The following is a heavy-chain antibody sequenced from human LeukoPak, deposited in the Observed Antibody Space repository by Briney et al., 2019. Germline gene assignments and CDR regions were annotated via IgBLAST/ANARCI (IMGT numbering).Heavy chain of an antibody. CDR2: IYTSGST. CDR3: ASGWGRDGYNYSDDY. D-gene: IGHD5-24*01. J-gene: IGHJ4*02. V-gene: IGHV4-4*07. Sequence: PSETLSLTCTVSGGSISSYYWSWIRQPAGKGLEWIGRIYTSGSTNYNPSLKSRVTMSVDTSKNQFSLKLSSVTAADTAVYYCASGWGRDGYNYSDDYWGQGTLVTVSS. CDR1: GGSISSYY.